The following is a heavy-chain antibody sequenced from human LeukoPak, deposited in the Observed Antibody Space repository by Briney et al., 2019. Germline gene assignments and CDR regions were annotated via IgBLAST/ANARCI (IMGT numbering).Heavy chain of an antibody. D-gene: IGHD5-24*01. CDR3: ATRRDGYNNWYFDL. V-gene: IGHV4-59*01. Sequence: KPSETLSLTCSVSGGSISSYYWSWLRQPPGKGLEWLGYIYYSGSTNYHPSLKSRVTISVDTSKNQLSLKMSPVTAADTAVYYCATRRDGYNNWYFDLWGRGTLVTVSS. CDR2: IYYSGST. CDR1: GGSISSYY. J-gene: IGHJ2*01.